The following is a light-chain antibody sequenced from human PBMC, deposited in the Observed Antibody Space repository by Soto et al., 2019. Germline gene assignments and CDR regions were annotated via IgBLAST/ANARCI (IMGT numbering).Light chain of an antibody. V-gene: IGKV3-15*01. CDR2: ETS. Sequence: EIVMTQSPATLSVSPGERATLSCRASQSVGSTLAWYQQKPGQAPRLLIYETSTRATGIPARFSGSGSETEFTLTISSLQSEDFAVYYCQQYNNWPPLTFGGGTKVDIK. CDR1: QSVGST. J-gene: IGKJ4*01. CDR3: QQYNNWPPLT.